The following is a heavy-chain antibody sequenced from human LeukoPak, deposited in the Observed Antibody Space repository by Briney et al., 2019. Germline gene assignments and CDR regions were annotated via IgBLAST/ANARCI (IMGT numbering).Heavy chain of an antibody. V-gene: IGHV4-4*09. J-gene: IGHJ4*02. CDR2: IYNGVPT. D-gene: IGHD6-19*01. CDR3: AQITGWRGFDY. Sequence: SETLSLICTTSGAPISRFYWSWVRQPPGKGLEWIGNIYNGVPTFFNPSLKSRVTLSVDTSKTQFSLQLASVPAADTAVYYCAQITGWRGFDYWVQGILVTVSS. CDR1: GAPISRFY.